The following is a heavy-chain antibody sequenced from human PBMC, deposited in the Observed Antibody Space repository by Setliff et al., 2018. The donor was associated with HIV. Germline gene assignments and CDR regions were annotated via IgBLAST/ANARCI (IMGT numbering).Heavy chain of an antibody. D-gene: IGHD3-3*01. CDR2: INHSGST. CDR1: GGSFSAYH. CDR3: ARGRDYTGSWFRPFYFDF. V-gene: IGHV4-34*01. Sequence: LSLTCAVYGGSFSAYHWSWIRQTQGKGREWLGEINHSGSTAYNLALESRVSISIDTSKTQFSLKLTSVTAADTAIYYCARGRDYTGSWFRPFYFDFWGHGNLVTVAS. J-gene: IGHJ4*01.